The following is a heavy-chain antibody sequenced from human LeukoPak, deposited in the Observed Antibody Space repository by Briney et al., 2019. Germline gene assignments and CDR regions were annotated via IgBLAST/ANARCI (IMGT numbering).Heavy chain of an antibody. CDR3: AKERANYGIFGVVIDY. CDR2: IRFDGSYK. V-gene: IGHV3-30*02. Sequence: GGSLRLSCVASGFTFSRDGMHWIRQAPGKGLEWVAFIRFDGSYKYYADSVKGRFTISRDNSKNTLYLQMNSLRVEDTAVYYCAKERANYGIFGVVIDYWGQGTLVTVSS. J-gene: IGHJ4*02. D-gene: IGHD3-3*01. CDR1: GFTFSRDG.